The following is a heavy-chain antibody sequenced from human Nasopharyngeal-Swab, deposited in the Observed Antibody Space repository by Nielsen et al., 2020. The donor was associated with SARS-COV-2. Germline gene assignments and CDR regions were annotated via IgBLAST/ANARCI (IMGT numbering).Heavy chain of an antibody. Sequence: GGSLRLSCAASGFTFSGSAMHWVRQASGKGLEWVGRIRSKANSYATAYAASVKGRFTISRDDSKNTAYLQMNSLKTEDTAVYYCTGGVTMVRRWGQGTLVTVSS. CDR2: IRSKANSYAT. V-gene: IGHV3-73*01. D-gene: IGHD3-10*01. J-gene: IGHJ4*02. CDR1: GFTFSGSA. CDR3: TGGVTMVRR.